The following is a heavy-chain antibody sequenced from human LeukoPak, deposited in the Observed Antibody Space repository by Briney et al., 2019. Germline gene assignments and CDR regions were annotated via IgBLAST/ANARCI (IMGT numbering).Heavy chain of an antibody. Sequence: GGSLRLSCAASGFTFSSYWMSWVRQAPGKGLEWVANIKQDGSEKYYVGSVKGRFTISRDNAKNSLYLQVNSLRAEDTAVYYCARDPTHYYGSGSYTYFDYWGQGTLVTVSS. CDR2: IKQDGSEK. CDR1: GFTFSSYW. D-gene: IGHD3-10*01. V-gene: IGHV3-7*01. J-gene: IGHJ4*02. CDR3: ARDPTHYYGSGSYTYFDY.